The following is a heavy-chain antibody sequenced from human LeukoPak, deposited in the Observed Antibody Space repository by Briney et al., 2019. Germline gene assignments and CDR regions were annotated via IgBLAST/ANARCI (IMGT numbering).Heavy chain of an antibody. CDR3: ARIMAYYYDSSGYHKMYYFDY. J-gene: IGHJ4*02. CDR1: GDSISRSDSY. CDR2: IYYSGRT. Sequence: PSETLSLTCSVSGDSISRSDSYWDWIRQPPGKGLEWIGTIYYSGRTYYSPSLNSRVTISVDTSKNQFSLKLSSVTAADTAVYYCARIMAYYYDSSGYHKMYYFDYWGQGTLVTVSS. V-gene: IGHV4-39*01. D-gene: IGHD3-22*01.